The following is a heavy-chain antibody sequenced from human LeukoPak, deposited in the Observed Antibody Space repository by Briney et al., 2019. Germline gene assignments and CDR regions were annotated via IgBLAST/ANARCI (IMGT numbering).Heavy chain of an antibody. J-gene: IGHJ4*02. V-gene: IGHV3-21*01. CDR2: ISSSSSYI. CDR1: GFTFSSYS. CDR3: ARGVAAAGEEGVDY. D-gene: IGHD6-13*01. Sequence: KPGGSLRLSCAASGFTFSSYSMNWVRQAPGKGLEWVSSISSSSSYIYYADSVKGRFTISRDNAKNSLYLQMNSLRAEDTAVYYCARGVAAAGEEGVDYWGQGTLVTVSS.